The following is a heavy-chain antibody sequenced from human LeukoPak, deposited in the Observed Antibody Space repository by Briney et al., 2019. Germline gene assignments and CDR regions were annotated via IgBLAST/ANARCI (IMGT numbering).Heavy chain of an antibody. V-gene: IGHV4-34*01. J-gene: IGHJ4*02. CDR2: INHSGST. CDR3: ARETVTATGMFDY. CDR1: GGSFSGYY. D-gene: IGHD6-13*01. Sequence: PSETLSLTCAVYGGSFSGYYWSWIRQPPGKGLEWIGEINHSGSTNYSPSLKSRVTISVDTSKNQFSLKLSSVTAADTAVYYCARETVTATGMFDYWGQGTLVTVSS.